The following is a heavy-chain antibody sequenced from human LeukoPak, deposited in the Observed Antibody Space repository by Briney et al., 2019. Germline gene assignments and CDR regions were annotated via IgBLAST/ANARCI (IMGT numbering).Heavy chain of an antibody. J-gene: IGHJ4*02. CDR3: ARVPVAAGLDY. CDR2: IYSGGST. D-gene: IGHD6-13*01. V-gene: IGHV3-66*01. CDR1: GFTVSSNY. Sequence: GGSLRLSCAASGFTVSSNYMSWVRQAPGKGLEWVSVIYSGGSTYYADSVKGRFTISRDNSKNTLYLQMNSLRAEDTAVYYCARVPVAAGLDYWGQGTLVTVSS.